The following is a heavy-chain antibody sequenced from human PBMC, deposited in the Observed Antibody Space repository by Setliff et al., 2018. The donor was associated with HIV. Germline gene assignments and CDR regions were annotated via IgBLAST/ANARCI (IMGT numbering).Heavy chain of an antibody. J-gene: IGHJ5*02. D-gene: IGHD3-16*01. Sequence: GGSLRLSCAASGFTFSSYAMHWVRQAPGKGLEWVSTLYGDGGTFYGDSAQGRFTISRDNSNNILFLQMNSLLAEDTAVYYCAKGVKFLDPWGQETLVTVSS. CDR3: AKGVKFLDP. CDR1: GFTFSSYA. V-gene: IGHV3-53*01. CDR2: LYGDGGT.